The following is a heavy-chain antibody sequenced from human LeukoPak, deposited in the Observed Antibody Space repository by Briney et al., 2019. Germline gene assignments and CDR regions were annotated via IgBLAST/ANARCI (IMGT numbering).Heavy chain of an antibody. CDR2: ISGSGGST. CDR1: GFTFSSYA. Sequence: PGGSLRLSCAASGFTFSSYAMSWVRQAPGKGLEWVSAISGSGGSTYYADSVKGRFTISRDNSKNTLYLQMNNLRAEDTAVYYCASGHYGALDYWGQGTLVTVSS. V-gene: IGHV3-23*01. CDR3: ASGHYGALDY. D-gene: IGHD4-17*01. J-gene: IGHJ4*02.